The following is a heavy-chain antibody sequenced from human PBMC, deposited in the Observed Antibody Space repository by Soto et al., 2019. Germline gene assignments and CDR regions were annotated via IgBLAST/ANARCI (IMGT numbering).Heavy chain of an antibody. CDR3: VVMGNVAVSNPRSFDY. Sequence: QVQLVQSGAEVKKPGSSVKVSCKASGATFSGYAINWVRQAPGQGLEWLGRIVPIFETLNYAERFQGRVAITGDESTTTVYMVLTNLTDEDTAVYYCVVMGNVAVSNPRSFDYWGQGTQVTVSS. CDR2: IVPIFETL. V-gene: IGHV1-69*18. D-gene: IGHD6-19*01. CDR1: GATFSGYA. J-gene: IGHJ4*02.